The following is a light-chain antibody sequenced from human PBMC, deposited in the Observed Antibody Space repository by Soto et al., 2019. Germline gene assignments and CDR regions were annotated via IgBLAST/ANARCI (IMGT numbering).Light chain of an antibody. Sequence: DIQMTQSPSTLSASVGDRVTITCRAGQSINNGLAWYQQKPGKAPKLLIYDASSLESGIPSRFSGSGSGTEFTLTIRSLQPDDFATYYCQQSESPSLTFGGGTKVDI. CDR1: QSINNG. CDR2: DAS. CDR3: QQSESPSLT. V-gene: IGKV1-5*01. J-gene: IGKJ4*01.